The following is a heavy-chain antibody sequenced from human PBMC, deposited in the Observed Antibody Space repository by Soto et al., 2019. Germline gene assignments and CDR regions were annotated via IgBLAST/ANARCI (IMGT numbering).Heavy chain of an antibody. CDR3: ARVTSGYLRAMDV. V-gene: IGHV3-48*01. Sequence: EGQLEESGGGLVQPGGSLRLSCAASGFTFTSYSMNWVRLAPGVGLEWISYISVTNSTRYYADSVKGRFTISRDNAKNSLYLQMDSLRGDDTGVYYCARVTSGYLRAMDVWGQGTTVTVSS. D-gene: IGHD3-22*01. CDR2: ISVTNSTR. CDR1: GFTFTSYS. J-gene: IGHJ6*01.